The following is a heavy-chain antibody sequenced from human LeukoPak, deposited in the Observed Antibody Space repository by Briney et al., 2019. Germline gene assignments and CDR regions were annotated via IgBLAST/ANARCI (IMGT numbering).Heavy chain of an antibody. D-gene: IGHD3-22*01. Sequence: SGGSLRLSCKASGLSFSDFAMIWVRQAPGKGLEWVSTMSGRGDSTYYADSVKGRFTVSRDNSDNTLYLHMNSLRAEDTAVYFCANPDSSGFYFSMRFDFWGQGTLVTVSS. CDR2: MSGRGDST. V-gene: IGHV3-23*01. CDR3: ANPDSSGFYFSMRFDF. CDR1: GLSFSDFA. J-gene: IGHJ4*02.